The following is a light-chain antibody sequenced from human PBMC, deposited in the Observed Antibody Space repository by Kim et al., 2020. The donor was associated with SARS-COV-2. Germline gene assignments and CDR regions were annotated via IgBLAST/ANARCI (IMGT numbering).Light chain of an antibody. CDR1: KLRDKF. Sequence: VSAGQTASITCSEDKLRDKFACWYQQKPGQSPVLVIYQNNKRPSGIPERFSGSSSGNTATLTISGTQAMDEADYYCQTWDSRAVVFGGGTQLTVL. CDR2: QNN. J-gene: IGLJ2*01. CDR3: QTWDSRAVV. V-gene: IGLV3-1*01.